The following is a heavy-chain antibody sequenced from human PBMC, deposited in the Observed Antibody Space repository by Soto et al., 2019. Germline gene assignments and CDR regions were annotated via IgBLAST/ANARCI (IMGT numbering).Heavy chain of an antibody. Sequence: PSETLSLTCTVSGGSISSSSYYWGWIRQPPGKGLEWIGSIYYSGSTYYNPSLKSRVTISVDTSKNQFSLKLSSVTAADTAVYYCARIPGAYDYIWGSYRFGAFDIWGQGTMVTV. D-gene: IGHD3-16*02. V-gene: IGHV4-39*01. CDR3: ARIPGAYDYIWGSYRFGAFDI. CDR2: IYYSGST. J-gene: IGHJ3*02. CDR1: GGSISSSSYY.